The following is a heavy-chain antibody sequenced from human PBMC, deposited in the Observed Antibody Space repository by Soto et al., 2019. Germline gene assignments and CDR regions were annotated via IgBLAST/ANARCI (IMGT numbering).Heavy chain of an antibody. CDR3: ARDTNGLHY. J-gene: IGHJ4*02. CDR1: GLIFSNYK. CDR2: ISTDVSIT. D-gene: IGHD2-8*01. Sequence: EVQLVESGGGLVQPGGSLRLSCAASGLIFSNYKMHWVRQAPGKGLLWVSRISTDVSITDYEDSVKGRFTVSRDNAKNTLSLQMTSLRVDATAVYYCARDTNGLHYWGQGTLVTVSS. V-gene: IGHV3-74*01.